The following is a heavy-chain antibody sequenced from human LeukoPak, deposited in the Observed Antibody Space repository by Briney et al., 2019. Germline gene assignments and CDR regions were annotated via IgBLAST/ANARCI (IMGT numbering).Heavy chain of an antibody. CDR1: GGSIPSYY. Sequence: PSETLSLTCTVSGGSIPSYYWTWIRQLPGKGLEWIGYIYNSGSTNYNPSLKSRVTISIDTSKNQFSLKLSSVTAADTAVYYCARRRASGFGELFDYWGQGTLVTVSS. V-gene: IGHV4-59*08. D-gene: IGHD3-10*01. J-gene: IGHJ4*02. CDR2: IYNSGST. CDR3: ARRRASGFGELFDY.